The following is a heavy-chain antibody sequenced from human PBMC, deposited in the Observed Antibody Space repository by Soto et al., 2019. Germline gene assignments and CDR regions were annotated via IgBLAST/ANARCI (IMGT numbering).Heavy chain of an antibody. V-gene: IGHV3-48*03. CDR1: GFTFSSYE. D-gene: IGHD3-10*02. Sequence: EVQLVESGGGLVQPGGSLRLSCAASGFTFSSYEMNWVRQAPGKGLEWVSYISRTGSTIYYADSVKGRFTISRDNAKNSLYLQMNGRRAEDTAVYYCARDESVRVRYYYYGMDVWGQGTTVTVSS. CDR3: ARDESVRVRYYYYGMDV. CDR2: ISRTGSTI. J-gene: IGHJ6*02.